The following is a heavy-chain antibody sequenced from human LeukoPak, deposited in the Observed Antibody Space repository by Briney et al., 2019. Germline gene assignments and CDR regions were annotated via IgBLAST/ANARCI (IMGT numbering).Heavy chain of an antibody. V-gene: IGHV4-38-2*02. CDR1: GYSISSGYY. CDR3: ARVAGYGPQYYFDY. D-gene: IGHD5-18*01. CDR2: IYHSGST. J-gene: IGHJ4*02. Sequence: PSETLSLTCTVSGYSISSGYYWGWIRQPPGKGLEWIGSIYHSGSTYYNPSLKSRVTISVDTSKNQFSLKLSSVTAADTAVYYCARVAGYGPQYYFDYWGQGTLVTVSS.